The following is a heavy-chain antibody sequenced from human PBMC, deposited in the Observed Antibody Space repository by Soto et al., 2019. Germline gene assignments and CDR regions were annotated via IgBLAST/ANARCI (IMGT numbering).Heavy chain of an antibody. CDR3: ARDENYDISGSHY. Sequence: EVQLVESGGGLIQPGGSLRLSCAASGFTVSSNYMSWVRQAPGKGLEWVSVIYSGGSTYYADSVKGRFTISRDNSKNTLYLQMNSLRAEDTAVYYCARDENYDISGSHYWGQGTLVTVSS. V-gene: IGHV3-53*01. D-gene: IGHD3-22*01. J-gene: IGHJ4*02. CDR1: GFTVSSNY. CDR2: IYSGGST.